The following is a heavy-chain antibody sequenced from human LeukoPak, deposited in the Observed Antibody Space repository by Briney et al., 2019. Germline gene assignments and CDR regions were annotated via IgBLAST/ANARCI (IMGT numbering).Heavy chain of an antibody. J-gene: IGHJ4*02. V-gene: IGHV4-34*01. CDR2: INLSGST. CDR3: ARGRSSGWYNNYFDY. D-gene: IGHD6-19*01. CDR1: GGSFSGYY. Sequence: KPSETLSLTCAVYGGSFSGYYWSWIRQPPGKGLEWIGEINLSGSTNYNPSLKSRVTISVDTSKNQFSLKLSSVTAADTAVYYCARGRSSGWYNNYFDYWGQGTLVTVSS.